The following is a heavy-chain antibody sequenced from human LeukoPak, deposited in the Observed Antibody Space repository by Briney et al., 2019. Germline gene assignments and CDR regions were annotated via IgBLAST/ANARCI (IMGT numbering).Heavy chain of an antibody. CDR3: ARSFGELFNYYYMDV. CDR1: GGSISSYY. Sequence: SETLSLTCTVSGGSISSYYWSWIRQPAGKGLEWIGRIYTSGSTNYNPSLKSRVTMSVDTSKNQFSLKLSSVTAADTAVYYCARSFGELFNYYYMDVWGKGTTVTISS. V-gene: IGHV4-4*07. J-gene: IGHJ6*03. D-gene: IGHD3-10*01. CDR2: IYTSGST.